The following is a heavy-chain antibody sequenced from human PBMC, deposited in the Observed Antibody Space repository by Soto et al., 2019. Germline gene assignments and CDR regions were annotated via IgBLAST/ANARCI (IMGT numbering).Heavy chain of an antibody. Sequence: QVHLVQSETEVKKPGASVKVSCKASGYSFTNYGISWVRQAPGQGLEGMGWISPYNGDTNYAQKLQGRVSMSTDTSTSTVYMERRSLRSDDTAVYYCARGDSSGWSYFDYWGQGTLVTVSS. D-gene: IGHD6-19*01. CDR3: ARGDSSGWSYFDY. CDR2: ISPYNGDT. CDR1: GYSFTNYG. V-gene: IGHV1-18*01. J-gene: IGHJ4*02.